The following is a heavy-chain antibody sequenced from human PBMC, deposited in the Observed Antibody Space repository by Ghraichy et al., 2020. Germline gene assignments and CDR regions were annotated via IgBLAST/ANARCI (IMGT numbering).Heavy chain of an antibody. CDR3: AADINNIAVAGMGY. CDR1: GYTLTGVS. D-gene: IGHD6-19*01. Sequence: ASVKVSCKVSGYTLTGVSMHWVRQAPGKGLEWMGGFGPADGETIYAQKLQGRVTMSEDTPTDTAYMELSSLRFEDTAVYYCAADINNIAVAGMGYWGQGTLVTVSS. V-gene: IGHV1-24*01. CDR2: FGPADGET. J-gene: IGHJ4*02.